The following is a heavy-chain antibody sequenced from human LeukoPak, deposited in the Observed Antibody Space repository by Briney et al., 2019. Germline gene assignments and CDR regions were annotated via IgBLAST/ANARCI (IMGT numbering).Heavy chain of an antibody. CDR1: GFTFSRYW. Sequence: PGGSLRLSCAASGFTFSRYWMHWVRQTPEKGLVRVSRINTDGTTTDYAGSVKGRFTISRDNAKSTLYLQMNSLRAEDTAEYYCARANDNDGSSGYSHDYWGQGTLVTVSS. CDR2: INTDGTTT. D-gene: IGHD3-22*01. J-gene: IGHJ4*02. CDR3: ARANDNDGSSGYSHDY. V-gene: IGHV3-74*01.